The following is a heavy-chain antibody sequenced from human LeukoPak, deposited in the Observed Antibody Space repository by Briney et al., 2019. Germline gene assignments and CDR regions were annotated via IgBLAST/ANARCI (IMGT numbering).Heavy chain of an antibody. CDR1: GYTFTGYY. CDR2: INPNSGGT. J-gene: IGHJ4*02. Sequence: ASVKVSCKASGYTFTGYYMHWVRQAPGQGLDWMGWINPNSGGTNYAQKFQGRVTMTRDTSISTACMELSRLRSDDTAVYYCARLIAAAGYYFDYWGQGTLVTVSS. V-gene: IGHV1-2*02. CDR3: ARLIAAAGYYFDY. D-gene: IGHD6-13*01.